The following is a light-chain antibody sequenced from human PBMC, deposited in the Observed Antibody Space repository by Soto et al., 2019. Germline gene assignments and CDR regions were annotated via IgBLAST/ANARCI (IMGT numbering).Light chain of an antibody. CDR1: QGIGNY. CDR2: AAS. Sequence: DIQMTQSPSSLSASLGDRATITCRASQGIGNYLAWYQLQPGKVPKLLIYAASTLQSGVPTRFSGSGSGTDFTLTISSLQAEDVATYFCQKYNSAPRTFGQGTKVEI. J-gene: IGKJ1*01. V-gene: IGKV1-27*01. CDR3: QKYNSAPRT.